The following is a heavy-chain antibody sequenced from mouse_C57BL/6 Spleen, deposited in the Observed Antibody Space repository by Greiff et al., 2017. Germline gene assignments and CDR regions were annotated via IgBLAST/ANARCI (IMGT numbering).Heavy chain of an antibody. V-gene: IGHV5-16*01. CDR1: GFTFSDYY. J-gene: IGHJ4*01. CDR2: INYDGSYT. CDR3: ARGHYYGNNVDY. Sequence: EVQLVESEGGLVQPGSSMKLSCTASGFTFSDYYMAWVRQVPDKGLEWVANINYDGSYTYYLDPLKGRFIISGDNAKNILYLQMSSLKSEDTATYYCARGHYYGNNVDYWGQGTSVTVSS. D-gene: IGHD1-1*01.